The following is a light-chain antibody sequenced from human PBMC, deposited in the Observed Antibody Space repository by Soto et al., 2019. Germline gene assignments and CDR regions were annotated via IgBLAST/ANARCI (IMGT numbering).Light chain of an antibody. J-gene: IGLJ2*01. V-gene: IGLV2-23*02. CDR3: CSYAGSSTFEV. CDR1: SSDVGSYNL. CDR2: EVS. Sequence: QSALTQPASVSGSPGQSITISCTGTSSDVGSYNLVSWYQQHPGKAPKLMIYEVSKRPSGVSNRFSGSKSGNTASPTISGLQAEDEADYYCCSYAGSSTFEVFGGGTKVTVL.